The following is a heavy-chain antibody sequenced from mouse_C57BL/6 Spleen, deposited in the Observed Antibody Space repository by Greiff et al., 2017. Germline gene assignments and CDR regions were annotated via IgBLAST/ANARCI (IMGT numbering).Heavy chain of an antibody. CDR1: GYAFSSSW. CDR3: ARGPYYRYFDV. D-gene: IGHD2-12*01. Sequence: QVQLQQSGPELVKPGASVKISCKASGYAFSSSWMNWVKQRPGKGLEWIGRIYPGDGDTNYNGKFKGKATLTEDKSSSTAYMQLSSLTSEDSAVYFWARGPYYRYFDVWGTGATGTV. V-gene: IGHV1-82*01. J-gene: IGHJ1*03. CDR2: IYPGDGDT.